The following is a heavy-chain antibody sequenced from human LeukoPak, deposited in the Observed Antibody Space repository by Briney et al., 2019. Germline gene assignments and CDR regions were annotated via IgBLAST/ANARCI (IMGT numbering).Heavy chain of an antibody. V-gene: IGHV3-21*01. Sequence: PGGSLRLSCAASGFTFSSYSMNWVRQAPGKGLEWVSSISSSSSYIYHADSVKGRFTISRDNAKNSLYLQMNSLRAEDTAVYYCAREMRTGGPFDYWGQGTLVTVSS. D-gene: IGHD3-10*01. CDR3: AREMRTGGPFDY. J-gene: IGHJ4*02. CDR2: ISSSSSYI. CDR1: GFTFSSYS.